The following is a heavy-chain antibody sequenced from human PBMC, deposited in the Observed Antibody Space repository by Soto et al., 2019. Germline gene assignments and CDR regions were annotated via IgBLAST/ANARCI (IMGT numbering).Heavy chain of an antibody. V-gene: IGHV3-30*18. Sequence: QVQLVESGGGVVQPGRSLRLSCAASGFTFSSYGMHWVRQAPGKGLEWVAVISYDGSNKYYADSVKGRFTISRDNSKNKLYLQMNSLRAEDTAVYYCAKVRPRSSGEFDYWGQGTLVTVSS. CDR1: GFTFSSYG. CDR3: AKVRPRSSGEFDY. D-gene: IGHD6-19*01. CDR2: ISYDGSNK. J-gene: IGHJ4*02.